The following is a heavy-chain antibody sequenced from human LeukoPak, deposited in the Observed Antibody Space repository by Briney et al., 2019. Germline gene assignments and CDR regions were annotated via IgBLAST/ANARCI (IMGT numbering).Heavy chain of an antibody. V-gene: IGHV3-66*01. CDR2: IYSVGST. J-gene: IGHJ6*03. CDR3: AKDRLGFLPPNYMDV. CDR1: GFTVSNNY. D-gene: IGHD3-3*01. Sequence: GGSLRLSCTASGFTVSNNYMGWVRQAPAKGLEWVSVIYSVGSTYYADSVRGRFTISRDNSKNTLYLQMNSLGAEDTAVYYCAKDRLGFLPPNYMDVWGKGTTVTVSS.